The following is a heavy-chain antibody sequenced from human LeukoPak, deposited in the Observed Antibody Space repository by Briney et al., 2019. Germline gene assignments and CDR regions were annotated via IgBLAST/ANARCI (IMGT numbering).Heavy chain of an antibody. J-gene: IGHJ6*04. V-gene: IGHV1-8*01. Sequence: ASVKVSRKASGYTLTSNNIDWGRQAPGQGLEWMGWMNPNNGNTGYAQKFQGRVTMTRDISITTAYMELSSLGSEDTAVYYCARAVTNYNPLDVWGKGTLVTVSS. CDR3: ARAVTNYNPLDV. CDR2: MNPNNGNT. CDR1: GYTLTSNN. D-gene: IGHD4/OR15-4a*01.